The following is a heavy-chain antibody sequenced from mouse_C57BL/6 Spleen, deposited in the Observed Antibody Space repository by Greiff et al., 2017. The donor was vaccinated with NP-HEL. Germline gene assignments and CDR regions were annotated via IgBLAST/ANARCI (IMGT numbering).Heavy chain of an antibody. Sequence: QVQLQQPGAELVKPGASVKLSCKASGYTFTSYWMHWVKQRPGRGLEWIGRIDPNSGGTKYNEKFKSKATLTVDKPSSTAYMQLSSLTSEDSAVYYCARIYDGYYVWFAYWGQGTLVTVSA. CDR3: ARIYDGYYVWFAY. V-gene: IGHV1-72*01. CDR2: IDPNSGGT. CDR1: GYTFTSYW. J-gene: IGHJ3*01. D-gene: IGHD2-3*01.